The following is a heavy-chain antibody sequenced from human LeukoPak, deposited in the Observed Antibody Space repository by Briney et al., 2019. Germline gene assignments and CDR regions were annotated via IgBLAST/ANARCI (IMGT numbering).Heavy chain of an antibody. CDR3: ARDIGGYDDYYYGMDV. CDR2: ISGSGGST. D-gene: IGHD5-12*01. CDR1: GFTFSSYA. Sequence: TGGSLRLSCAASGFTFSSYAMSWVRQAPGKGLEWVSAISGSGGSTYYADSVKGRFTISRDNSKNTLYLQMNSLRAEDTAVYYCARDIGGYDDYYYGMDVWGQGTTVTVSS. V-gene: IGHV3-23*01. J-gene: IGHJ6*02.